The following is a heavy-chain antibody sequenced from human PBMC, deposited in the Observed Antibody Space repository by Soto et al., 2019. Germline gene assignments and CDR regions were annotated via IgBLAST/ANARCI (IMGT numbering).Heavy chain of an antibody. V-gene: IGHV3-23*01. CDR1: GFTFSSYA. CDR2: ISGSGGST. CDR3: ACGSDDEDYYYYYGMDV. D-gene: IGHD6-25*01. J-gene: IGHJ6*02. Sequence: PGGSLRLSCAASGFTFSSYAMSWVRQAPGKGLEWVSAISGSGGSTYYAYSVKGRFTISRDNSKNTLYLQMNSLRAEDTAVYYCACGSDDEDYYYYYGMDVWGQGTTVTVSS.